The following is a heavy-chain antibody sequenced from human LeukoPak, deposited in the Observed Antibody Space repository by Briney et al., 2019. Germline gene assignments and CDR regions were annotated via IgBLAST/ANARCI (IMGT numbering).Heavy chain of an antibody. D-gene: IGHD6-19*01. CDR3: ARRESKRAVAGVDP. CDR2: INPSGGST. Sequence: GASVKVSCTASGYTFTSYYMHWVRQAPGQGLEWMGIINPSGGSTSYAQKFQGRVTMTRDTSISTAYMELSRLRSDDTAVYYCARRESKRAVAGVDPWGQGTLVTVSS. CDR1: GYTFTSYY. J-gene: IGHJ5*02. V-gene: IGHV1-46*01.